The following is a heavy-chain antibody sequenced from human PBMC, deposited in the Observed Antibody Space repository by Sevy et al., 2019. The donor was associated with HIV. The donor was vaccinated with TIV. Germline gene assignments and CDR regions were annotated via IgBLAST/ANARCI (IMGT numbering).Heavy chain of an antibody. CDR1: GGSIXSSSYY. CDR3: ARIRNSYYYXDV. CDR2: IYYSGST. V-gene: IGHV4-39*01. Sequence: SETLSLTCTVSGGSIXSSSYYWGWIRQPPGKGLEWIGSIYYSGSTYYNPSLKSRVTISVDTSKNQFSLKLTSVTAADTAVYYCARIRNSYYYXDVWGKGTTVTVSS. J-gene: IGHJ6*03.